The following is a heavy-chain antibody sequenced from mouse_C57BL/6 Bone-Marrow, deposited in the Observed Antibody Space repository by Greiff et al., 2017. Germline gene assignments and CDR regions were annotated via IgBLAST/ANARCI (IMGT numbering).Heavy chain of an antibody. CDR2: IDPETGGT. Sequence: QVQLQQSGAELVRPGASVTLSCKASGYTFTDYEMHWVKQTPVHGLEWIGAIDPETGGTAYNQKFKGKAILTADKSSSTAYMELRSLTSEDSAVYYCTRGVYYDYGPFAYWGQGTLVTVSA. D-gene: IGHD2-4*01. V-gene: IGHV1-15*01. J-gene: IGHJ3*01. CDR3: TRGVYYDYGPFAY. CDR1: GYTFTDYE.